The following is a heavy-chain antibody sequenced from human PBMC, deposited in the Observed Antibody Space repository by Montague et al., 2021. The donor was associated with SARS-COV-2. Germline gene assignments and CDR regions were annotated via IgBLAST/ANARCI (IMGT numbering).Heavy chain of an antibody. CDR1: GGSISSSNYY. V-gene: IGHV4-39*07. J-gene: IGHJ6*02. CDR3: ARDDIVLQGVTKGMDV. Sequence: SETRSLTCTVSGGSISSSNYYWGWIRQPPGKGLEWIGNMYYSGSTYYNPSLKSRVTMSIDTSKNQFSLKLSSVTAADRAVYYCARDDIVLQGVTKGMDVWGQGTTVTVSS. D-gene: IGHD3-10*01. CDR2: MYYSGST.